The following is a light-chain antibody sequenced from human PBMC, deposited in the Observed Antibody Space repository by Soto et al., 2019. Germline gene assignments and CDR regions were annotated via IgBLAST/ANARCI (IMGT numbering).Light chain of an antibody. J-gene: IGLJ3*02. CDR2: YDT. CDR1: NIGGKT. V-gene: IGLV3-21*04. CDR3: HVWDSSRDHVV. Sequence: SYDLTQPPSVSVAPGKTASITCGGNNIGGKTVHWFQQKPGQAPVVVLYYDTHRPSGIPERFSGSNSGNTATLTISRVEAGDEADYYCHVWDSSRDHVVFGGGTKLTVL.